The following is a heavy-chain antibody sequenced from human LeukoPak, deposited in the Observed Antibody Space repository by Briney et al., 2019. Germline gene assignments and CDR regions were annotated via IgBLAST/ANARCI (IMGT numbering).Heavy chain of an antibody. CDR3: VRSQADAFDL. V-gene: IGHV3-30*03. J-gene: IGHJ3*01. CDR2: IRNDGNKK. Sequence: PGGSLRLSCAASGYTFSSYGMHWVRQAPGKGLEWVAVIRNDGNKKYYLDSVKGRFTISRDNSKNTLYLQMNGLRVDDTAVYYCVRSQADAFDLWGQGTMVTVSS. CDR1: GYTFSSYG.